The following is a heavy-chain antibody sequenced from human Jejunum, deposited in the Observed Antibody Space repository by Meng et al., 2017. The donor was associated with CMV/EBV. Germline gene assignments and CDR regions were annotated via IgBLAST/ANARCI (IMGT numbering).Heavy chain of an antibody. CDR3: ARVLDTRSSGGVDS. CDR1: GGTFNSHS. Sequence: ASGGTFNSHSVSWVRQAPGQGLEWMGRIIPMVGVPTYTQKFQGRLTITADKSTSTAYMELGSLRSEDSAIYYCARVLDTRSSGGVDSWGQGTLVTVSS. CDR2: IIPMVGVP. J-gene: IGHJ4*02. D-gene: IGHD6-6*01. V-gene: IGHV1-69*02.